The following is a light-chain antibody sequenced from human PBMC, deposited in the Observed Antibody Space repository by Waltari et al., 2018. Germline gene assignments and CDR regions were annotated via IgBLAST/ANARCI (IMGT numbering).Light chain of an antibody. V-gene: IGLV3-25*03. CDR2: KDS. J-gene: IGLJ2*01. Sequence: SYELTQPPSVSVSPGQTARTTCPGDALPNKYPYWYQQKPGQAPVLVIYKDSERPSGIPWRFSGSSSGTTVTLTISGVQAEDEADYYCQSADSSGFVVFGGGTKLTVL. CDR3: QSADSSGFVV. CDR1: ALPNKY.